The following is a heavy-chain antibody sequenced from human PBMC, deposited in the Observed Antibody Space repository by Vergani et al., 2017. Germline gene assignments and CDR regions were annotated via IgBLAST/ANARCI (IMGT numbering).Heavy chain of an antibody. J-gene: IGHJ4*02. D-gene: IGHD5-18*01. CDR1: GDSISTSSYA. V-gene: IGHV4-39*02. Sequence: QMQLQESGPGLVKPSETLSLSCTVSGDSISTSSYAWGWIRQPPGKTLEWIGTVFYGGRTSYNPSLKSRVTLSLDTSKKQISLHLTSVTAADTAVYYCAKDAAQYMDTAMALGHWGQGTLVTVSS. CDR3: AKDAAQYMDTAMALGH. CDR2: VFYGGRT.